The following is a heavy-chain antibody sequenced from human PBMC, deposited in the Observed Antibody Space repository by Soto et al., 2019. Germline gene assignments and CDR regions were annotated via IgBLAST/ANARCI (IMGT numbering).Heavy chain of an antibody. V-gene: IGHV3-23*01. CDR1: GFTFSTYA. J-gene: IGHJ4*02. CDR3: XXXXXXXXLRFDY. CDR2: ISSSSGSX. Sequence: EVQLLESGGGLVQPGGSLRLSCAASGFTFSTYAMAWVRQAPGKGLEWVSSISSSSGSXXYADSVKGRFTISRDNSEXXXXXXXXXXXXXXXXXXXXXXXXXXXXLRFDYWGQGTLVTVSS.